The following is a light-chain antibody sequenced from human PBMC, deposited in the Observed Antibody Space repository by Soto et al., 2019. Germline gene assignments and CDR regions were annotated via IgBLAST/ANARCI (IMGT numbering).Light chain of an antibody. Sequence: EIVLTQSPGTLSLSPGERATLSCRASQSVSSNYLAWYQQKPGQAPRLLIYGASSRATGIPDRFSGSGSGRDFTLTMGILEPEDFAVYYCQQYGCSPRVTFGGGTKVEIK. CDR3: QQYGCSPRVT. CDR2: GAS. J-gene: IGKJ4*01. V-gene: IGKV3-20*01. CDR1: QSVSSNY.